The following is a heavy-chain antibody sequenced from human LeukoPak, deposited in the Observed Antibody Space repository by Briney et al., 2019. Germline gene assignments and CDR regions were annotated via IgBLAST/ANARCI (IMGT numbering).Heavy chain of an antibody. V-gene: IGHV3-23*01. D-gene: IGHD2-21*01. Sequence: PGGSLRLSCAASGFSFSSSAMFWVRQAPGEGPEWLSTFTGSGDGGKTYYADSVKGRFTISRDNSKSTLYLQMNSLRADETAIYYCAKLGVRHGYDYWGQGILVTVSS. J-gene: IGHJ4*02. CDR1: GFSFSSSA. CDR2: FTGSGDGGKT. CDR3: AKLGVRHGYDY.